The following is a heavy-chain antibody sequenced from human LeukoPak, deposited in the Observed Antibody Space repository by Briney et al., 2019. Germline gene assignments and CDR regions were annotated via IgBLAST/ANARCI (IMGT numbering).Heavy chain of an antibody. CDR3: AMYSSTWYAVY. CDR2: IHPGGTI. Sequence: GGSVRLSCAASGFTVSSKYMGWVRQAPGKGLEWVSVIHPGGTIYYADSVKGTFTISRDNSKNTLYLEMNTLRVEDTAVYYCAMYSSTWYAVYWGQGTLVPVSS. CDR1: GFTVSSKY. V-gene: IGHV3-66*01. J-gene: IGHJ1*01. D-gene: IGHD6-13*01.